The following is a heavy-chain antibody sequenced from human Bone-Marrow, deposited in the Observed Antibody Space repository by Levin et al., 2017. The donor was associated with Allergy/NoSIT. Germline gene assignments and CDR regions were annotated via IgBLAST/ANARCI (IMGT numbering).Heavy chain of an antibody. J-gene: IGHJ4*02. CDR2: ISYDGSTK. CDR1: GFTFSTSA. CDR3: ARVAGDYLISRFDY. D-gene: IGHD4-17*01. Sequence: LSLTCAASGFTFSTSAMHWVRQAPGKGLEWVALISYDGSTKYYADSVKGRFTISRDNSKNTLSLQMNSLRAEDAAVYYCARVAGDYLISRFDYWGQGTLVTVSS. V-gene: IGHV3-30-3*01.